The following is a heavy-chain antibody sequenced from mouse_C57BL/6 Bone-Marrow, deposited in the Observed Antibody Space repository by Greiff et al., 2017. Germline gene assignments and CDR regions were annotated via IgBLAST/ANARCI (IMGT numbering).Heavy chain of an antibody. Sequence: QVHVKQSGAELAKPGASVKLSCKASGYTFTSYWMHWVKQRPGQGLEWIGYINPSSGYTKYNQKFKDKATLTADKSSSTAYMQLSSLTYEDSAVYYCARSYYSNYVYWYFDVWGTGTTVTVSS. J-gene: IGHJ1*03. D-gene: IGHD2-5*01. V-gene: IGHV1-7*01. CDR2: INPSSGYT. CDR1: GYTFTSYW. CDR3: ARSYYSNYVYWYFDV.